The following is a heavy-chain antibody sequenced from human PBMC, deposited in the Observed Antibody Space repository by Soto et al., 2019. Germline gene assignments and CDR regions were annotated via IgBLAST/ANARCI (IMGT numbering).Heavy chain of an antibody. Sequence: SETLSLTXAVYGGSFSGYYWSWIRQPPGKGLEWIGEINHSGSTNYNPSLKSRVTISVDTSKNQFSLKLSSVTAADTAVYYCARGRGYYYGSGVALGYYYYGMDVWGQGTTVTVSS. CDR3: ARGRGYYYGSGVALGYYYYGMDV. J-gene: IGHJ6*02. V-gene: IGHV4-34*01. D-gene: IGHD3-10*01. CDR2: INHSGST. CDR1: GGSFSGYY.